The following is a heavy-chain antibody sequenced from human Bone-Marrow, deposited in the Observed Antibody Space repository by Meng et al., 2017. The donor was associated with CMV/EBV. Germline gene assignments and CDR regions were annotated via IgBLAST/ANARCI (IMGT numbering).Heavy chain of an antibody. Sequence: GSLRLSCAASGFTFSSYSMNWVRQAPGKGLEWIGYIYYSGSTNYNPSLKSRVTISVDTSKNQFSLKLSSVTAADTAVYYCARGGSGWYGGWFDPWGQGNLVTVSS. D-gene: IGHD6-19*01. J-gene: IGHJ5*02. V-gene: IGHV4-59*01. CDR2: IYYSGST. CDR1: GFTFSSYS. CDR3: ARGGSGWYGGWFDP.